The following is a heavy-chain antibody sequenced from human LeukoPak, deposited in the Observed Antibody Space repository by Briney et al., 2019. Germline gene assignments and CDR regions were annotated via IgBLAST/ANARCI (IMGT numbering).Heavy chain of an antibody. CDR2: IFGSGGSA. D-gene: IGHD3-22*01. CDR1: GFTFNNYA. V-gene: IGHV3-23*01. CDR3: TKTTSGYSSGQYPGWPADH. Sequence: GGSLRLSCTASGFTFNNYAMYWVRQAPQKGLEWVAGIFGSGGSAHYADSVKGRLTISRDNSKNTVYLQMDSLRGEDTALYYCTKTTSGYSSGQYPGWPADHWGQGALVTVSS. J-gene: IGHJ4*02.